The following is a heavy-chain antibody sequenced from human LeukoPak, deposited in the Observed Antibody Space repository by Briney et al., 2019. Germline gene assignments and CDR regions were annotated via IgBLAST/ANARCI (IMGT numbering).Heavy chain of an antibody. D-gene: IGHD6-19*01. CDR1: GFTFSKAW. CDR3: AKDISGGWGYFDY. J-gene: IGHJ4*02. V-gene: IGHV3-15*01. CDR2: IKSKADGGTT. Sequence: GGPLRLSCAASGFTFSKAWMSCVRQAPGKGLEWVGRIKSKADGGTTDYAAPVKGRFTISRDDSNNTLYLQMNSLRAEDTAVYYCAKDISGGWGYFDYGGQGTLVTVSS.